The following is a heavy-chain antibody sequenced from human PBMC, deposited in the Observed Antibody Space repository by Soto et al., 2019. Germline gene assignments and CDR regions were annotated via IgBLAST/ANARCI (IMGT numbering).Heavy chain of an antibody. CDR1: GGSVSSGSYY. D-gene: IGHD6-19*01. Sequence: PSETLSLTCTVSGGSVSSGSYYWSWIRQPPGKGLEWIGYIYYSGSTNYNPSLKSRVTISVDTSKNQFSLKLSSVTAADTAVYYCARDLAVAIFDYWGQGTLVTVSS. CDR3: ARDLAVAIFDY. CDR2: IYYSGST. J-gene: IGHJ4*02. V-gene: IGHV4-61*01.